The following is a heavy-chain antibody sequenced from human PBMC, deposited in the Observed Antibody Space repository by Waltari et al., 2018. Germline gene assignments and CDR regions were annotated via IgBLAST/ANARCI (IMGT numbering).Heavy chain of an antibody. D-gene: IGHD3-10*01. CDR1: GISVSTYA. CDR3: TRDGHSYFYGSWSDY. V-gene: IGHV3-30*17. CDR2: ISFDGNNI. J-gene: IGHJ4*02. Sequence: QVRLVESGGGVVQPGTSLTLSCEVSGISVSTYAMHWVRQSPGKGLEWVGVISFDGNNIYFADAVKGRFTITRDNSKSTLYLQMNSLTPEDTAIYYCTRDGHSYFYGSWSDYWGQGALVTVSS.